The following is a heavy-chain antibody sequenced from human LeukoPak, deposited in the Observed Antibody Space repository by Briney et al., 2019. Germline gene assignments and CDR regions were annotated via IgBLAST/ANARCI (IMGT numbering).Heavy chain of an antibody. CDR2: IYYSGST. CDR3: ARQSQYNWNYRLNAFDI. J-gene: IGHJ3*02. D-gene: IGHD1-7*01. V-gene: IGHV4-59*08. Sequence: PSETLSLTCTVSGGSISSYYWSWIRQPPGKGLEWIGYIYYSGSTNYNPSLKSRVTISVDTSKNQFSLKLSSVTAADTAVYYCARQSQYNWNYRLNAFDIWGQGTMVTVSS. CDR1: GGSISSYY.